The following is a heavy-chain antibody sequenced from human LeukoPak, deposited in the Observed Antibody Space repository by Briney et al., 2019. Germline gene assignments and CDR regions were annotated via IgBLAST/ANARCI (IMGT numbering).Heavy chain of an antibody. CDR3: ASWNDSGYAGGNNYYYYYRMDV. CDR1: GGTFSSYA. CDR2: IIPILVIA. D-gene: IGHD5-12*01. Sequence: SVKVSCKASGGTFSSYAISWVRQAPGQGLEWMGRIIPILVIANYAQKFQGRVTITADKSTSTAYMELSSLRSEDTAVYYCASWNDSGYAGGNNYYYYYRMDVWGQGTTVTV. V-gene: IGHV1-69*04. J-gene: IGHJ6*02.